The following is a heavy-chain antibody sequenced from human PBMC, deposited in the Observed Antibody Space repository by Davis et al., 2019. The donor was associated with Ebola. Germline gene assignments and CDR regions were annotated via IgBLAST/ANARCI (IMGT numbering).Heavy chain of an antibody. CDR3: ARTSIVGTTTTASDI. CDR1: GYTFTSYG. D-gene: IGHD1-26*01. V-gene: IGHV1-24*01. J-gene: IGHJ3*02. CDR2: FDPEDGET. Sequence: ASVKVSCKASGYTFTSYGISWVRQAPGKGLEWMGRFDPEDGETIYARKFQGRVTMTEDTSTDTAYMELSSLRSDDTAVYFCARTSIVGTTTTASDIWGQGTMVTVSS.